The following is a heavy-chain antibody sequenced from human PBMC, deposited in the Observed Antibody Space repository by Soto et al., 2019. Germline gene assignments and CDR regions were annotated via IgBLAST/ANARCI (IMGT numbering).Heavy chain of an antibody. CDR2: IKGDGSEK. CDR3: GRDEVRNGVGV. V-gene: IGHV3-7*01. J-gene: IGHJ6*02. CDR1: GFSITNNY. Sequence: EVQLVESGGDLIQPGGSLRLSCAASGFSITNNYMTWVRQAPGKGLEWVANIKGDGSEKRYVDSVKGRLTISRDNAKNSVYLQMNSLRVEDTALYYCGRDEVRNGVGVWGQGTTVTVSS.